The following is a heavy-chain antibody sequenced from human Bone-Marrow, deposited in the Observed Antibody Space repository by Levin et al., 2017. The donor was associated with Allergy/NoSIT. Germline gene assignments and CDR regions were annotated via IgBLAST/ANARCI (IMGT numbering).Heavy chain of an antibody. V-gene: IGHV3-49*03. CDR3: TRDHENSDRYSSGWYWSGPQQNWFDP. Sequence: GESLKISCTASGFTFGDYAMSWFRQAPGKGLEWVGFIRSKAYGGTTEYAASVKGRFTISRDDSKSIAYLQMNSLKTEDTAVYYCTRDHENSDRYSSGWYWSGPQQNWFDPWGQGTLVTVSS. CDR2: IRSKAYGGTT. D-gene: IGHD6-19*01. CDR1: GFTFGDYA. J-gene: IGHJ5*02.